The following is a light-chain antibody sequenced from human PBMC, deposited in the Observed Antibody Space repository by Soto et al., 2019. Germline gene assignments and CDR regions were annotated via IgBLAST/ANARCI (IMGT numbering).Light chain of an antibody. Sequence: QSVLTQPPSASGSLGQSVTTSCTGSSSNVGAFDSVSWYQQHPHKAPQIIIYEVSKRPSGVPDRFSGSKSGNTASLTVSGLQADDEADYFCSSYAGRNNYVFGTGTKLTVL. CDR2: EVS. CDR1: SSNVGAFDS. V-gene: IGLV2-8*01. CDR3: SSYAGRNNYV. J-gene: IGLJ1*01.